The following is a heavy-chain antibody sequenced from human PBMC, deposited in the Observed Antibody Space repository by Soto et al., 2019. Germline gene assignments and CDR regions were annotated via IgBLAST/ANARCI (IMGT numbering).Heavy chain of an antibody. D-gene: IGHD2-15*01. V-gene: IGHV1-69*02. CDR3: ARGARYCSGGSCHRWFDP. J-gene: IGHJ5*02. CDR2: IIPILGIA. CDR1: GGTFSSYT. Sequence: QVQLVQSGAEVKKPGSSVKVSCKASGGTFSSYTISWVRQPPGQGLRWMGGIIPILGIANYAQKFQGRVTITADKSTSTAYMELSSLRSEDTAVYYCARGARYCSGGSCHRWFDPWGQGTLVTVSS.